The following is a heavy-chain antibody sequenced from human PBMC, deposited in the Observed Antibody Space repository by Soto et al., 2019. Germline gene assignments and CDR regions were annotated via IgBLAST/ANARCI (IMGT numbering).Heavy chain of an antibody. Sequence: QLQLQESGPGLVKSSETLSLTCTVSGGSISSSSYYWGWIRQPPGKGLEWIGSIYYSGSTYYNPSLKSRVTISVDTSKNQFSLKLSSVTAADTAVYYCARLAVNCSGGSCSSYYYDGMDVWGQGTTVTVSS. V-gene: IGHV4-39*01. CDR3: ARLAVNCSGGSCSSYYYDGMDV. CDR1: GGSISSSSYY. D-gene: IGHD2-15*01. CDR2: IYYSGST. J-gene: IGHJ6*02.